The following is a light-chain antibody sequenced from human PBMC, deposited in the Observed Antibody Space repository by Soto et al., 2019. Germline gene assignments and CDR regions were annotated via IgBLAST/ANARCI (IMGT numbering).Light chain of an antibody. V-gene: IGKV3-15*01. CDR2: DAS. Sequence: EIVMTQSPATLSVSPGERATLSCRASQSVSSNFAWYQQKTSQAPRLLIYDASTRATGISARFSGSGSGTEYTLPISSLQSEDFAFYYCQQYNNVPPWTFGQGTKVEIK. CDR3: QQYNNVPPWT. CDR1: QSVSSN. J-gene: IGKJ1*01.